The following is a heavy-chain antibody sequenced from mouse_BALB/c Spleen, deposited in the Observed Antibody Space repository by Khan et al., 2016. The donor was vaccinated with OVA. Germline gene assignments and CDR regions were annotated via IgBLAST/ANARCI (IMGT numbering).Heavy chain of an antibody. CDR1: GYTFSTYW. CDR2: INPSSGYT. J-gene: IGHJ2*01. V-gene: IGHV1-7*01. Sequence: QVQLQQSGAELAKPGASVKMSCKASGYTFSTYWIHWVKQRPGQGLEWIGYINPSSGYTNYNQTFNDKATLTTDKSSRTAYMQLSSLTSADSAVYYCARDRIDYWGQGTTLTVSS. CDR3: ARDRIDY.